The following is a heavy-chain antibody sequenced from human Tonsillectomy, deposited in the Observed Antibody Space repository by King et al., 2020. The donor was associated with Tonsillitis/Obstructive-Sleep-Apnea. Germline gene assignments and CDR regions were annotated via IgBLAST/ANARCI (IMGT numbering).Heavy chain of an antibody. CDR3: ARGRGERFLEFYMDV. CDR2: IYSGGRR. V-gene: IGHV3-53*01. CDR1: GFTVSSNY. D-gene: IGHD3-3*01. Sequence: VQLVESGGGLIQPGGSLRLSCAASGFTVSSNYMSWVRQAPGKGLEWVSVIYSGGRRYYADSVKGRFTCSRDNSKNTLYLQMNSLRAEDTAVYYCARGRGERFLEFYMDVWGKGTTVTVSS. J-gene: IGHJ6*03.